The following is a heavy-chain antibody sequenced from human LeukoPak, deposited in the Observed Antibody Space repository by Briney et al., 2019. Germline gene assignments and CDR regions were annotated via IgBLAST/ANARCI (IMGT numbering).Heavy chain of an antibody. CDR2: ISSSSSYI. Sequence: GGSLRLSCAASGFTFSSYSMNWVRQAPGKGVEWVSSISSSSSYIYYADSVKGRFTISRDNAKNSLYLQMNSLRAEDTAVYYCARDRSGGNIDYWGQGTLVTVSS. CDR1: GFTFSSYS. J-gene: IGHJ4*02. V-gene: IGHV3-21*01. D-gene: IGHD2-15*01. CDR3: ARDRSGGNIDY.